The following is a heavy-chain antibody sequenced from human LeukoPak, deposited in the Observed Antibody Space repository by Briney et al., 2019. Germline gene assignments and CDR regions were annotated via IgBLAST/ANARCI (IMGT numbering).Heavy chain of an antibody. CDR2: ISSSGSTI. Sequence: PGGSLRLSCAASGFTFSDYYMSWLRQAPGKGLEWVSYISSSGSTIYYADSVKGRFTISRDNAKNSLYLQMNSLRAEDTAVYYCARDSRIVVVPAAPYYYYYGMDVWGQGTTVTVSS. J-gene: IGHJ6*02. CDR3: ARDSRIVVVPAAPYYYYYGMDV. CDR1: GFTFSDYY. D-gene: IGHD2-2*01. V-gene: IGHV3-11*01.